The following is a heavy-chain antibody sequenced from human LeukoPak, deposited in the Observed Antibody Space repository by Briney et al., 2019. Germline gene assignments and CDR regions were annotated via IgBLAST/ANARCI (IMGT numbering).Heavy chain of an antibody. CDR3: ARETYNGRYYYFDY. D-gene: IGHD1-26*01. J-gene: IGHJ4*02. Sequence: PSVKVSCKASGYTFIDYYIHWVRQAPGQGLEWMGRINPKSGGTNHAQKFQGRVTMTRDTSISTAYMELSSLRSDDTAVYFCARETYNGRYYYFDYWGQGTLVTVSS. CDR2: INPKSGGT. CDR1: GYTFIDYY. V-gene: IGHV1-2*06.